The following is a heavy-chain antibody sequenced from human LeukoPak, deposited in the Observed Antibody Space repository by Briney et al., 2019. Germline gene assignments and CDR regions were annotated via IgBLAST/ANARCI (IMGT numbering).Heavy chain of an antibody. J-gene: IGHJ4*02. CDR3: ARDSTYYYDSGSSGPHYFDN. Sequence: GGSLRLSCAASGFTFSNYAMHWVRQAPGKGLEWVSLISSSGTYEYYADSVKGRFTISRDNSKNTLYLRLNSLRAEDTAVYYCARDSTYYYDSGSSGPHYFDNWGQGTLVTVSS. V-gene: IGHV3-30*01. D-gene: IGHD3-10*01. CDR2: ISSSGTYE. CDR1: GFTFSNYA.